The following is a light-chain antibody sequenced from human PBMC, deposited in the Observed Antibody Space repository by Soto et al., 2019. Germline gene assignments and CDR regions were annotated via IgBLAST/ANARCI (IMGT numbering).Light chain of an antibody. CDR1: QSVSSN. CDR2: DAY. J-gene: IGKJ5*01. V-gene: IGKV3-11*01. CDR3: QQRHMWPIT. Sequence: TQSPATLSASPGERLTLSXRAXQSVSSNLAWYQQKVGQAPRLLIYDAYNRATGIPPRFSGSGSGTDFTLTISSLEPEDSAVYYCQQRHMWPITFGQGTRLEIK.